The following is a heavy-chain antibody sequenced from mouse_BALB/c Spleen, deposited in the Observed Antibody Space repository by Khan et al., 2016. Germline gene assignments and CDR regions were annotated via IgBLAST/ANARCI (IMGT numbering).Heavy chain of an antibody. D-gene: IGHD2-14*01. CDR3: VTSSYRYDGRVCDY. J-gene: IGHJ2*01. CDR1: GFTFSSFG. CDR2: ISSGSSTI. V-gene: IGHV5-17*02. Sequence: EVELVESGGGLVQPGGSRKLSCAASGFTFSSFGMHWVRQAPEKGLEWVAYISSGSSTIYYADTVKGRFTISRDNPKNTLFLQLTSLRSEDTAMYYCVTSSYRYDGRVCDYWGQGNTLTVSS.